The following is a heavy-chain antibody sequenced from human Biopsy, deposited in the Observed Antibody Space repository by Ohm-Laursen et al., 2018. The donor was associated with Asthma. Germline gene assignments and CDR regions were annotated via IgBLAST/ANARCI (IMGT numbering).Heavy chain of an antibody. CDR2: IYSGGTS. Sequence: SLRLSCAASGFTVSRDHMFWVRQAPGKGLEWVSVIYSGGTSQTADSVRGRFTISRDFSKNTLHLQMHSLRVEDTAVYYCARGDSSGWSHYYFDYWGQGTLVTASS. V-gene: IGHV3-53*01. CDR3: ARGDSSGWSHYYFDY. CDR1: GFTVSRDH. D-gene: IGHD6-19*01. J-gene: IGHJ4*02.